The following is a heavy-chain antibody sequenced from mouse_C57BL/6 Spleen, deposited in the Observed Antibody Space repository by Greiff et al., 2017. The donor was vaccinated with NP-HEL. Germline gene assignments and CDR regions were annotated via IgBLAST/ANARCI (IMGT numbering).Heavy chain of an antibody. J-gene: IGHJ2*01. CDR1: GFTFSSYA. CDR3: AREEITTVVFDY. D-gene: IGHD1-1*01. CDR2: ISDGGSYT. Sequence: EVKLMESGGGLVKPGGSLKLSCAASGFTFSSYAMSWVRQTPEKRLEWVATISDGGSYTYYPDNVKGRFTISRDNAKNNLYLQMSHLKSEDTAMYYCAREEITTVVFDYWGQGTTLTVSS. V-gene: IGHV5-4*01.